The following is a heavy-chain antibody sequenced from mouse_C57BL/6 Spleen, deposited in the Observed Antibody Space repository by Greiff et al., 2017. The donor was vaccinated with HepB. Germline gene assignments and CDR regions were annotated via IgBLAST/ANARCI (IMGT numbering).Heavy chain of an antibody. J-gene: IGHJ2*01. V-gene: IGHV1-19*01. CDR2: INPYNGGT. CDR1: GYTFTDYY. CDR3: ARSGDVGDYFDY. D-gene: IGHD3-1*01. Sequence: VQLQQSGPVLVKPGASVKMSCKASGYTFTDYYMNWVKQSHGKSLEWIGVINPYNGGTSYNQKFKGKATLTVDKSSSTAYMELNSLTSEDSAVYYCARSGDVGDYFDYWGQGTTLTVSS.